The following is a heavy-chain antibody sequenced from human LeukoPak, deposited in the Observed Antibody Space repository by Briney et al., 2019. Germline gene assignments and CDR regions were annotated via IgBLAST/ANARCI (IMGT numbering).Heavy chain of an antibody. J-gene: IGHJ4*02. CDR2: IWYDGSNK. CDR3: ARDAQWELTYYFDY. Sequence: PGRSLRLSCAASGFTFSSYGMHWVRQAPGKGLEWVAVIWYDGSNKYYADSVKGRFTISRDNSKNTLYLQMNSLRDEDTAVYYCARDAQWELTYYFDYWGQGTLVTVSS. CDR1: GFTFSSYG. D-gene: IGHD1-26*01. V-gene: IGHV3-33*01.